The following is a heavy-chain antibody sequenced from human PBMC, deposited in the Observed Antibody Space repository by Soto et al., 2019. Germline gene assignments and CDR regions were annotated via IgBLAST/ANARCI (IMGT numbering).Heavy chain of an antibody. CDR1: GGSISSSNW. CDR3: ARRPSKFAPFDY. D-gene: IGHD6-6*01. J-gene: IGHJ4*02. Sequence: TLSLTCAVSGGSISSSNWWSWIRQPPGKGLEWIGYIYYSGSTNYNPSLKSRVTISVDTSKNQFSLKLSSVTAADTAVYYCARRPSKFAPFDYWGQGTLVTVSS. CDR2: IYYSGST. V-gene: IGHV4-61*01.